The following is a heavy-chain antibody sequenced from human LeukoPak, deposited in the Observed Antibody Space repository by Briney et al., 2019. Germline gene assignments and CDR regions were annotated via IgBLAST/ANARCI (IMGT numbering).Heavy chain of an antibody. V-gene: IGHV1-3*01. CDR2: INAGNGNT. CDR1: GYTFTSYA. J-gene: IGHJ6*04. CDR3: ARLVVPAAPGYYYGMDV. Sequence: ASVKVSCKASGYTFTSYAMHWVRQAPGQRLEWMGWINAGNGNTKYSQKFRGRVTITRDTSASTAYMELSSLRSEDTAVYYCARLVVPAAPGYYYGMDVWGKGTTVTVSS. D-gene: IGHD2-2*01.